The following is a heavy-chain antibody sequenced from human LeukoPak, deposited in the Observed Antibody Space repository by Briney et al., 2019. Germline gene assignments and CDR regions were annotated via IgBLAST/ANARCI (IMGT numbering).Heavy chain of an antibody. CDR1: GFTFSSYA. CDR2: ISSSGYST. Sequence: GGSLRLSCAASGFTFSSYAMTWVRQAPGKGLEWVSTISSSGYSTYYADSVKGRFTISRDNSKNTLYLQMNSLRAEDTAVYYCAKDLTFIAAAGRAGVYWGQGTLVTVSS. J-gene: IGHJ4*02. CDR3: AKDLTFIAAAGRAGVY. V-gene: IGHV3-23*01. D-gene: IGHD6-13*01.